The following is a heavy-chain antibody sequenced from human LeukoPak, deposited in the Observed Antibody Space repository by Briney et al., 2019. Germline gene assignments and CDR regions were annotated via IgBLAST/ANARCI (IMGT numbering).Heavy chain of an antibody. J-gene: IGHJ3*02. CDR1: GYTFTSYA. CDR3: ARKSLVVVGLERAFDI. V-gene: IGHV1-69*04. Sequence: SVKVSCKASGYTFTSYAISWVRQAPGQGLEWMGRIIPILGIANYAQKFQGRVTIAADKSTSTAYMELSSLRSEDTAVYYCARKSLVVVGLERAFDIWGQGTMVTVSS. CDR2: IIPILGIA. D-gene: IGHD2-15*01.